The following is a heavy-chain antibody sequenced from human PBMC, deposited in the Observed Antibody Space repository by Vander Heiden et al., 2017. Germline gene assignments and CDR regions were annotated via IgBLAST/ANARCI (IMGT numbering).Heavy chain of an antibody. CDR1: GFTLSSYW. Sequence: EVQLVESGGGLVQPGGSLRLSCAASGFTLSSYWMSWVRQAPGKGLEWVANIKQDGSEKYYVDSVKGRFTISRDNAKNSLYLQMNSLRAEDTAVYYCARASITMVRGVLYGMDVWGQGTTVTISS. V-gene: IGHV3-7*01. D-gene: IGHD3-10*01. CDR3: ARASITMVRGVLYGMDV. J-gene: IGHJ6*02. CDR2: IKQDGSEK.